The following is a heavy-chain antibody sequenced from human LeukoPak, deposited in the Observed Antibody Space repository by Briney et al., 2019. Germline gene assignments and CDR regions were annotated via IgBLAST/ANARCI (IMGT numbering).Heavy chain of an antibody. Sequence: GASVKVSCKASGYTFTSYGISWVRQAPGQGLEWMGWISAYNGNTNYAQKLQGRVTMTRDMSTSTVYMELSSLRSEDTAVYYCARGYSSSWYLDYWGQGTLVTVSS. V-gene: IGHV1-18*01. J-gene: IGHJ4*02. CDR2: ISAYNGNT. CDR1: GYTFTSYG. D-gene: IGHD6-13*01. CDR3: ARGYSSSWYLDY.